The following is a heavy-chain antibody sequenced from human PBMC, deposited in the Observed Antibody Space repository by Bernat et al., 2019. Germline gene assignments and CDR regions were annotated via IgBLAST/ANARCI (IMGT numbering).Heavy chain of an antibody. D-gene: IGHD4-17*01. CDR1: GFTFGDYA. Sequence: EVQLVESGGGLVQPGRSLRLSCTASGFTFGDYAMSWVRQAPGKGREWVGGSRSKAYGGTTEYAASVKGRFTISRDDSKSIAYLQMNSLKTEDTAVYYCTRDPMTTVTGYYYYYYMDVWGKGTTVTVSS. CDR3: TRDPMTTVTGYYYYYYMDV. J-gene: IGHJ6*03. CDR2: SRSKAYGGTT. V-gene: IGHV3-49*04.